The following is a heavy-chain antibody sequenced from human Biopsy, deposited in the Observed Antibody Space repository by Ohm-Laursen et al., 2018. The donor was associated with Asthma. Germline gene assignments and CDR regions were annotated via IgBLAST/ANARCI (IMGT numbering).Heavy chain of an antibody. CDR3: ARKAGSCISRTCYSLDF. J-gene: IGHJ4*02. Sequence: SVPVSCKSLGGTFNAYVIGWVRQAPGQGLEWMGGINSVFGTTTYPQKFQDRVTITADDSTSTVYMELSSLRSEDTAVYYCARKAGSCISRTCYSLDFWGQGTLVTVSS. D-gene: IGHD2-2*01. CDR2: INSVFGTT. V-gene: IGHV1-69*13. CDR1: GGTFNAYV.